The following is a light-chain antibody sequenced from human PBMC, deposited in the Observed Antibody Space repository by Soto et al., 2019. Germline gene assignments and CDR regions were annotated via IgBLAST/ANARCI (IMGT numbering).Light chain of an antibody. CDR2: DVS. CDR1: SSDVGGYNY. V-gene: IGLV2-14*01. Sequence: QSVLTQPASVSGSPGQSITISCTGTSSDVGGYNYVSWYQQHPGKAPKLMIYDVSNRPSGVSNRFSGSKSGNTASLTISWLQAEDEADYYCSSYTSSSTRVLGTGTKVTVL. J-gene: IGLJ1*01. CDR3: SSYTSSSTRV.